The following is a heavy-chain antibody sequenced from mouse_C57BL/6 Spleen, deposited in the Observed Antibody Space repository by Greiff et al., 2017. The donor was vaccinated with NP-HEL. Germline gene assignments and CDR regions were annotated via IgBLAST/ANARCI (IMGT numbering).Heavy chain of an antibody. Sequence: QVQLQQPGAELVRPGTSVKLSCKASGYTFTSYWMHWVKQRPGQGLEWIGVIDPSDSYTNYNQKFKGKATLTVDTSSSTAYMQLSSLTSEDSAVYYCAREDITTVVATETSAMDYWGQGDSVTVS. CDR3: AREDITTVVATETSAMDY. J-gene: IGHJ4*01. V-gene: IGHV1-59*01. CDR1: GYTFTSYW. D-gene: IGHD1-1*01. CDR2: IDPSDSYT.